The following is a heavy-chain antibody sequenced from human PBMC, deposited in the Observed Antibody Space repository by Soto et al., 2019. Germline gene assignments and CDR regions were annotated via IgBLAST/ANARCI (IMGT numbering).Heavy chain of an antibody. V-gene: IGHV1-69*12. Sequence: QVQLVQSGAEVKKPGSSVKVSCKDSGGTFGSYAVSWVRQAPGQGLECLGGIIPMFGTTDYAQKFQGRVTITADESTSTAYMELRRLRSDDTAVYYFARELGSSGAFDYWGQGTRVTVSA. CDR3: ARELGSSGAFDY. J-gene: IGHJ4*02. CDR2: IIPMFGTT. CDR1: GGTFGSYA. D-gene: IGHD6-25*01.